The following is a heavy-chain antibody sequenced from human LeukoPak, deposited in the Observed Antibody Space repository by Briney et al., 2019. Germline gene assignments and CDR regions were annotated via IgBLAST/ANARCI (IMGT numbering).Heavy chain of an antibody. CDR3: ARDFRNYYGSGDTLGYFDY. Sequence: GGSLRLSCAASGFTFSSYSMNWVRQAPGKGLEWGSYISSSGSTIYYADSVKGRFTITRDNAKNSLFLQMNSLRAEDTAVYYCARDFRNYYGSGDTLGYFDYWGQGTLVTVSS. D-gene: IGHD3-10*01. CDR1: GFTFSSYS. V-gene: IGHV3-48*01. CDR2: ISSSGSTI. J-gene: IGHJ4*02.